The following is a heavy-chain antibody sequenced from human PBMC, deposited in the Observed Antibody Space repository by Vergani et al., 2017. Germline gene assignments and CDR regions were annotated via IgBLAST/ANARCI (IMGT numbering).Heavy chain of an antibody. V-gene: IGHV4-34*01. CDR3: ARGPLIAALIDYYYYMDV. D-gene: IGHD6-25*01. J-gene: IGHJ6*03. CDR1: GGSFSGYY. CDR2: INHSGST. Sequence: QVQLQQWGAGLLKPSETLSLTCAVYGGSFSGYYWSWIRQPPGKGLEWIGEINHSGSTNYNPSLKSRVTISVDTSKNQFSLKLSSVTAADTAVYYCARGPLIAALIDYYYYMDVWGKGTTVTVSS.